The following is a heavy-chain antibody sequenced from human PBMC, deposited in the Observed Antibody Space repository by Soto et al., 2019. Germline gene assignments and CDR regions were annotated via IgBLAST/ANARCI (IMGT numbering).Heavy chain of an antibody. D-gene: IGHD3-16*01. CDR1: GFTFDDYA. V-gene: IGHV3-9*01. Sequence: EVQLVESGGGLVQPGRSLRLSCAASGFTFDDYAMHWVRQAPGKGLEWVSGISWNSGSIGYADSVKGRFTISRDNAKNALYMQMNSLRAEDTALYYCAKHMGYGYVWGSYVFDYWGQGTLVTVSS. CDR2: ISWNSGSI. J-gene: IGHJ4*02. CDR3: AKHMGYGYVWGSYVFDY.